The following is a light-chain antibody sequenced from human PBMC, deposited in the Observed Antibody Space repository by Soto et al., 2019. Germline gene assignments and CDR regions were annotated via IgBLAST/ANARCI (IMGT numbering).Light chain of an antibody. CDR3: QQFNSKVWT. CDR1: QSVSRW. CDR2: EAS. J-gene: IGKJ1*01. V-gene: IGKV1-5*01. Sequence: DIQMTQSPSTLSASVGDTVTITCRASQSVSRWLNWYQQKSGKAPRLLIYEASNLEIGVPSRFSGSGSGTGFILTINSLQPADSATYYCQQFNSKVWTFGQGTKVEI.